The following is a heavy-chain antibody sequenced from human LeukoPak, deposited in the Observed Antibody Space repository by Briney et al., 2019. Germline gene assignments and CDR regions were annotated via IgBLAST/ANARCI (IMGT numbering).Heavy chain of an antibody. V-gene: IGHV3-30*02. CDR1: GFTFSSYG. CDR2: IRHDGSNK. CDR3: AKDIWVSQQRGSYFDY. J-gene: IGHJ4*02. D-gene: IGHD6-13*01. Sequence: GGSLRLSCAASGFTFSSYGMYWVRQAPGKGLEGVAFIRHDGSNKYYADSVKGRFTISRDNSKNTLYLQMNSLRPEDTAVYYCAKDIWVSQQRGSYFDYWGQGTLVTVSS.